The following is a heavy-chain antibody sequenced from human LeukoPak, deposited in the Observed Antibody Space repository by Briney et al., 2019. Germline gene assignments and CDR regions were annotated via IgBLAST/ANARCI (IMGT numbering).Heavy chain of an antibody. CDR3: ARNSRYSSSSGDY. V-gene: IGHV4-34*01. CDR1: GGSISSYY. J-gene: IGHJ4*02. Sequence: SETLSLTCTVSGGSISSYYWSWIRQPPGKGLEWIGEINHSGSANYNPSLKSRVTISVDTTKNQFSLKLSSVTAADTAVYYCARNSRYSSSSGDYWGQGTLVTVSS. CDR2: INHSGSA. D-gene: IGHD6-6*01.